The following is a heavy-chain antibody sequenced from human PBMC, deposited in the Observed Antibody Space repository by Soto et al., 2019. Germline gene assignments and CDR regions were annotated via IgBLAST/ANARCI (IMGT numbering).Heavy chain of an antibody. J-gene: IGHJ5*02. CDR2: IWYDGSDK. V-gene: IGHV3-33*08. Sequence: GGSLRLSCAASGFTFSSYGMHWVRQAPGKGLEWVAVIWYDGSDKYYADPVKGRFTISRDNSKNTLYLQMNSLRAEDTAVYYCVRGSSCTTTTCYNLAWFAPWGRGTLVTVSS. CDR1: GFTFSSYG. D-gene: IGHD2-2*02. CDR3: VRGSSCTTTTCYNLAWFAP.